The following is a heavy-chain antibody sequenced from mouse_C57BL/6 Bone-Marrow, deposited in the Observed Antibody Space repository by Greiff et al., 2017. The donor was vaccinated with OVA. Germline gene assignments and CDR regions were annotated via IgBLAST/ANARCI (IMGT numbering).Heavy chain of an antibody. CDR3: ARFITTVVATGGRDY. J-gene: IGHJ2*01. CDR2: IHPSDSDT. V-gene: IGHV1-74*01. D-gene: IGHD1-1*01. CDR1: GYTFTSYW. Sequence: QVQLQQPGAELVKPGASVKVSCKASGYTFTSYWMHWVKQRPGQGLEWIGRIHPSDSDTNYNQKFTGTATLTVDQSSSHAYMQLSSLTSEDSAVYFCARFITTVVATGGRDYWGQGTTLTVSS.